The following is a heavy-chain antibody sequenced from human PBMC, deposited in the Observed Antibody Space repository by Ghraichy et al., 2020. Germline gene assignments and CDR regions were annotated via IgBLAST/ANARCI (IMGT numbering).Heavy chain of an antibody. J-gene: IGHJ4*02. V-gene: IGHV3-30*02. CDR2: IRNDGSSK. D-gene: IGHD5-24*01. CDR3: AKGGRDGTYYFDD. CDR1: GFTFNNYA. Sequence: LSLTCAASGFTFNNYAMHWVRQVPVKGLEWVAFIRNDGSSKYYAGSVKGRFTISRDNSKNTLYLQMNSLRAEDTAVYYCAKGGRDGTYYFDDWGQGTLVTVSS.